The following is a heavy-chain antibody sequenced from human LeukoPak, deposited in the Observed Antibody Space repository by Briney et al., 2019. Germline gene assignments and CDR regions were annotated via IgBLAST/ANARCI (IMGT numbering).Heavy chain of an antibody. CDR2: INPSGGYT. Sequence: ASVKVSCKASGYTFSSYYLHWVRQAPGQGLEWMGMINPSGGYTKYAQTFEGRVTVTSDTSTSTVYMELSSLRSDDTAVYYCARDFYQDYGGNSGPFDYWGQGTLVTVSS. V-gene: IGHV1-46*01. D-gene: IGHD4-23*01. CDR1: GYTFSSYY. CDR3: ARDFYQDYGGNSGPFDY. J-gene: IGHJ4*02.